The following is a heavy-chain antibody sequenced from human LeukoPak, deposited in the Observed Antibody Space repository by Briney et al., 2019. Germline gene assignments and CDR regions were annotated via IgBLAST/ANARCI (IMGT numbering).Heavy chain of an antibody. CDR1: GGSFSGYY. V-gene: IGHV4-34*01. J-gene: IGHJ4*02. CDR2: INHSGST. CDR3: AGARYCSSTSCYTKIDY. Sequence: SETLSLTCAVYGGSFSGYYWSWIRQPPGKGLEWIGEINHSGSTNYNPSLKSRVTISVDTSKNQFSLKLSSVTAADTAVYYCAGARYCSSTSCYTKIDYWGQGTLDTVSS. D-gene: IGHD2-2*02.